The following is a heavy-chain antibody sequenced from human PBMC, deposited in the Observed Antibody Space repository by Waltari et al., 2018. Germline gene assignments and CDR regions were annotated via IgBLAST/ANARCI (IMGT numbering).Heavy chain of an antibody. CDR3: AKVGVCYNCGLDV. CDR2: ITSAGST. CDR1: GFTFSRYG. J-gene: IGHJ6*02. Sequence: EVQLLESGGGFVQPGDSLRLSCAASGFTFSRYGMNWVLQAPGKGLEWVSGITSAGSTYYADSVKGRFTISRDNSKNTLYLQMNSLRAEETAVYYCAKVGVCYNCGLDVWGQGTTVTVSS. V-gene: IGHV3-23*01. D-gene: IGHD2-8*01.